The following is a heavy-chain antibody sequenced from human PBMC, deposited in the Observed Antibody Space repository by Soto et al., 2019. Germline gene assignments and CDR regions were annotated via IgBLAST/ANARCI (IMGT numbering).Heavy chain of an antibody. CDR2: ISAYNGNT. J-gene: IGHJ6*03. Sequence: GASVKVSCKASGYTFTIYGISRLSQEPGQGLEWMGWISAYNGNTNYAQKLQGRVTMTTDTSTSTAYMELRSLRSDDTAVYYCAREGLSSFVIEPYYYYYYMDVWGKGTTVTVSS. V-gene: IGHV1-18*01. CDR3: AREGLSSFVIEPYYYYYYMDV. D-gene: IGHD3-16*02. CDR1: GYTFTIYG.